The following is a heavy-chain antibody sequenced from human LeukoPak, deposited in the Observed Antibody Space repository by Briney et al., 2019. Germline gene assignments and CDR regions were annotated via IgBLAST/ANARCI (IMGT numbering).Heavy chain of an antibody. V-gene: IGHV3-30-3*01. CDR1: GFTFSSYA. Sequence: PGGSLRLSCAASGFTFSSYAMHWVRQAPGKGLGWVAVISYDGSNKYYADSVKGRFTISRDNSKNTLYLQMNSLRAEDTAVYYCARERESGTIKTHYFDYWGQGTLVPGSS. J-gene: IGHJ4*02. CDR3: ARERESGTIKTHYFDY. CDR2: ISYDGSNK. D-gene: IGHD1-26*01.